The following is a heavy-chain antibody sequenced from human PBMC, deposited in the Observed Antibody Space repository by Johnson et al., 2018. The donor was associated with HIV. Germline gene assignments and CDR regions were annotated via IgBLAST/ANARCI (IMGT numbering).Heavy chain of an antibody. V-gene: IGHV3-30*03. D-gene: IGHD3/OR15-3a*01. Sequence: QVQLVESGGGVVQPGRSLRLSCVASGFTFSSYGMHWVRQAPGKGLEWVAIVSYDGSNKYYADSVKGRFTISRDNSKNTLYLQMNSLRAEDTAVYYCAPWTAIWCQGTMVTVSS. CDR2: VSYDGSNK. CDR3: APWTAI. CDR1: GFTFSSYG. J-gene: IGHJ3*02.